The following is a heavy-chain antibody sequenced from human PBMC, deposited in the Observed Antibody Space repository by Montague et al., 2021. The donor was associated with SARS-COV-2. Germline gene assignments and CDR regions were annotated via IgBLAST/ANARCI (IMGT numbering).Heavy chain of an antibody. V-gene: IGHV6-1*01. D-gene: IGHD6-19*01. CDR1: GDSDAGERLG. CDR2: TYFRSKWNN. J-gene: IGHJ6*02. Sequence: CAISGDSDAGERLGRSSEEQSSARQPCRQGRTYFRSKWNNEYAVSVNSRITINPDTSKNQFSLQVNSVTPEDTAVYYCARGADRYYFYGMDVWGQGATVTVSS. CDR3: ARGADRYYFYGMDV.